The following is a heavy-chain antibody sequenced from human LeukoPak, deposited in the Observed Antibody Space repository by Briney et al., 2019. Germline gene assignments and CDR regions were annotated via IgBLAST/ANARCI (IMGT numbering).Heavy chain of an antibody. CDR1: GFTFSNYA. CDR3: AKDLASGSGSYSYRGFDY. D-gene: IGHD6-19*01. CDR2: LSNDAVKT. J-gene: IGHJ4*02. Sequence: PGGSLRLSCTASGFTFSNYAMSWVRQAPGKGLEWVSSLSNDAVKTYYADSVKGRFTISRDNSKNTLYLQMNSLRAEDTAVYYCAKDLASGSGSYSYRGFDYWGQGTLVTVSS. V-gene: IGHV3-23*01.